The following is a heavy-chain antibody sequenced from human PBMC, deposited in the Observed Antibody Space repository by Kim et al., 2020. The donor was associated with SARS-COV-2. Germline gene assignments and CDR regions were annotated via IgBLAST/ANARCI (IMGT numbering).Heavy chain of an antibody. CDR2: IYYSGST. J-gene: IGHJ4*02. CDR1: LGSISTYY. V-gene: IGHV4-59*08. CDR3: ARHGSSYGLSY. Sequence: CTVSLGSISTYYWSWIRQPPGKGLEWIGYIYYSGSTNYNPSLKSRVTISVDTSKNQFSLKLSSVTAADTAVYYCARHGSSYGLSYWGQGTLAT. D-gene: IGHD5-18*01.